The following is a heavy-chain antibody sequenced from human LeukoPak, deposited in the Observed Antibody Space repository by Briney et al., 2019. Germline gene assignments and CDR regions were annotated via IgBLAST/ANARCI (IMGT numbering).Heavy chain of an antibody. CDR3: ARVGLDYYDSSPPKYFQH. V-gene: IGHV4-34*01. D-gene: IGHD3-22*01. CDR2: INHSGST. CDR1: GGSFSGYY. J-gene: IGHJ1*01. Sequence: PSETLSLTCAVYGGSFSGYYWSWLRQPPGKGLEWIGEINHSGSTNYNPSLKSRVTISVDTSKNQFSLKLSSVTAADTAVYYCARVGLDYYDSSPPKYFQHWGQGTLVTVSS.